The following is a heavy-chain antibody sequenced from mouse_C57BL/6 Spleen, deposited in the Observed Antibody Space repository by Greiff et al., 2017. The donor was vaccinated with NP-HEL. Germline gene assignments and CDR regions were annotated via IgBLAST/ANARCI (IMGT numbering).Heavy chain of an antibody. CDR3: ARGGTGHFDY. V-gene: IGHV1-22*01. CDR2: INPNNGGT. CDR1: GYTFTDYN. J-gene: IGHJ2*01. D-gene: IGHD4-1*01. Sequence: EVQLQQSGPELVKPGASVKLSCKASGYTFTDYNMHWVKQSHGKSLEWIGHINPNNGGTSSNQKFKGKATLTVNKSSSTAYMGLRSLTSEDSAVYYWARGGTGHFDYWGQGTTLTVSS.